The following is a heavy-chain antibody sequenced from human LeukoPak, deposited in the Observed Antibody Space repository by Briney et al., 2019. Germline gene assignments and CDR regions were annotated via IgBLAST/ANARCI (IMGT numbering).Heavy chain of an antibody. CDR3: ARGGWGYDH. CDR2: IKQDGSEI. CDR1: GFTFSSFW. Sequence: GGSLRLSCAASGFTFSSFWMSWVRQAQGKGLEWVATIKQDGSEIYYVDSVKGQLTISRDNAKNSLYLQMNSLRAEDTAVYYCARGGWGYDHWGQGTLVTVSS. V-gene: IGHV3-7*01. J-gene: IGHJ4*02. D-gene: IGHD6-19*01.